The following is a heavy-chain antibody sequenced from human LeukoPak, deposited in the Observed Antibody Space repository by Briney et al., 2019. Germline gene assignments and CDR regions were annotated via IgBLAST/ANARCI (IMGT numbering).Heavy chain of an antibody. CDR3: ARIRQGMTTVTTDAFDI. V-gene: IGHV2-70*11. CDR2: IDWDDDK. J-gene: IGHJ3*02. D-gene: IGHD4-17*01. CDR1: GFSLSTSGMC. Sequence: ESGPTLVNPTQILTLTCTFSGFSLSTSGMCVSWIRQPPGKALEWLARIDWDDDKYYSTSLETRLTISKDTSKNQVVLTMTNMDPVDTATYYCARIRQGMTTVTTDAFDIWGQGTMVTVSS.